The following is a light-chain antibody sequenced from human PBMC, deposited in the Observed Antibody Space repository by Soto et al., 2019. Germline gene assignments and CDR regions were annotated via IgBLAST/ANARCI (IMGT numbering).Light chain of an antibody. J-gene: IGKJ1*01. Sequence: DIQMTQSPSSLSASVGDRVTITCRASQSISSYLNWYQHKPGKAPKLLIYAASSLQTGVPSRFSGSRSGTDFALTIGSLQRDDFATYYCQQTDSFPRTFGQGTKVDSK. CDR1: QSISSY. CDR3: QQTDSFPRT. V-gene: IGKV1-39*01. CDR2: AAS.